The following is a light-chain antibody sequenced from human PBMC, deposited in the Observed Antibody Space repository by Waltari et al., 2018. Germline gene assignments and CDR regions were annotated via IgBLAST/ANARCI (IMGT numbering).Light chain of an antibody. CDR1: TSDVGAYNY. CDR2: DVS. Sequence: QSALTQPASVSGSPGQSITISSTGTTSDVGAYNYLSWYQQHPGKAPKLMIYDVSNRPSGVSNRFSGSKSGNTASLIISGLQAEDEADYYCSSYTSSSLYVFGRGTKVTVL. V-gene: IGLV2-14*03. J-gene: IGLJ1*01. CDR3: SSYTSSSLYV.